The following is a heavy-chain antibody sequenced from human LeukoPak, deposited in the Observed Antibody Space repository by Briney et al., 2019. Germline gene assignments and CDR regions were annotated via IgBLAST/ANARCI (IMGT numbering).Heavy chain of an antibody. CDR3: ARDTWPKLGYCSGGSCLDAFDI. CDR2: IYTSGRA. D-gene: IGHD2-15*01. V-gene: IGHV4-4*07. Sequence: SETLSLTCAVSGGSISSYYWSWIRQPAGKGLEWIGRIYTSGRANYNPSLKSRVTMSVDTSKNQFSLKLSPVTAADTAVYYCARDTWPKLGYCSGGSCLDAFDIWGQGTMVTVSS. CDR1: GGSISSYY. J-gene: IGHJ3*02.